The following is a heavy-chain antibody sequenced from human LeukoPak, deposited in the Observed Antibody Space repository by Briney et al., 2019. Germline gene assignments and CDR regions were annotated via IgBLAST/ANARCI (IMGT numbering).Heavy chain of an antibody. CDR3: ATETNGRHYDY. Sequence: GGSLRLSCTASGLTFSTSGFNWVRQAPGKGLEWVASIGPTGSDRYHADSIKGRFTISRDNANNFLYLQMNSLRAEDTAVYYCATETNGRHYDYWGEGTLLTVSS. V-gene: IGHV3-21*06. J-gene: IGHJ4*02. D-gene: IGHD1-14*01. CDR1: GLTFSTSG. CDR2: IGPTGSDR.